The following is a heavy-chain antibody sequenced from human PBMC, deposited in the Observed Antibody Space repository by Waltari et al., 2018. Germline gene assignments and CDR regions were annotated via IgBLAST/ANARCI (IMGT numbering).Heavy chain of an antibody. CDR3: ARRPLEQLGAMGAFEI. J-gene: IGHJ3*02. Sequence: QLQLQESGPGLVKPSETLSLTCTVSGGSISSSIYYWGWLRQPPGKGLEWIGSIYYRGRTYYNPSRKRRVTISVDTSKNQFSLKLSSVTAADTAVYYCARRPLEQLGAMGAFEIWGQGTMVTVSS. D-gene: IGHD6-13*01. V-gene: IGHV4-39*01. CDR1: GGSISSSIYY. CDR2: IYYRGRT.